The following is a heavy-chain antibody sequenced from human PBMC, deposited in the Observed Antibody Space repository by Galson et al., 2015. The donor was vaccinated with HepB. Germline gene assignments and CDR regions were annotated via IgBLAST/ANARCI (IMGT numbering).Heavy chain of an antibody. CDR3: AKDLWYNWNYSLFDY. V-gene: IGHV3-23*01. Sequence: SLRLSCAASGFTFSSYAMSWVRQAPGKGLEWVSAISGSGGSTYYADSVKGRFTISRDNSKNTLYLQMNSLRAEDTAVYYCAKDLWYNWNYSLFDYWGQGTLVTVSS. CDR2: ISGSGGST. D-gene: IGHD1-7*01. CDR1: GFTFSSYA. J-gene: IGHJ4*02.